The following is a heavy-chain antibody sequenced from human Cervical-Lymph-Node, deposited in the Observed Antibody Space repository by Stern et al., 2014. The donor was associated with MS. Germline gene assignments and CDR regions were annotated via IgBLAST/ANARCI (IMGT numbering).Heavy chain of an antibody. CDR2: INPNSGGT. Sequence: VQLVESGAEVKKPGASVKVSCKASGYTFTGYYMHWVRQAPGQGLEWMGRINPNSGGTNYAQKFQGSVTMARDTSISTAYMELSRLGSDDTAVYYCARGVAYYDSSGTRGGWGQGTLVTVSS. V-gene: IGHV1-2*06. D-gene: IGHD3-22*01. J-gene: IGHJ4*02. CDR3: ARGVAYYDSSGTRGG. CDR1: GYTFTGYY.